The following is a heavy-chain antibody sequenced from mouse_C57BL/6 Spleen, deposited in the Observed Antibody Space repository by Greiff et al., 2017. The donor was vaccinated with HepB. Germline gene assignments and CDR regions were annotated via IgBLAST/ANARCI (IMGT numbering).Heavy chain of an antibody. J-gene: IGHJ2*01. V-gene: IGHV1-50*01. Sequence: QVQLQQPGAELVKPGASVKLSCKASGYTFTSYWMQWVKQRPGQGLEWIGEIDPSDSYTNYNQKFKGKATLTVDTSSSTAYMQLSSLTSEDSAVYYCARREYGNPFDYWGQGTTLTVSS. CDR2: IDPSDSYT. CDR1: GYTFTSYW. CDR3: ARREYGNPFDY. D-gene: IGHD2-1*01.